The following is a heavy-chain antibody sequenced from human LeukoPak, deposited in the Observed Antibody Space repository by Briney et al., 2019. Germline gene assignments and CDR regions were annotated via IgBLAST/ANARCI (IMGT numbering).Heavy chain of an antibody. J-gene: IGHJ4*02. V-gene: IGHV3-23*01. Sequence: GGSLRLSCAASGLTFRSYAMSWVRQAPVKGLEWLSSISDYGDNTYYADSVRGRFTISRDSSKNTLYLQMNSLRVEDTAVYCCAKSPDSWGQGTLVTVSS. CDR3: AKSPDS. CDR2: ISDYGDNT. CDR1: GLTFRSYA.